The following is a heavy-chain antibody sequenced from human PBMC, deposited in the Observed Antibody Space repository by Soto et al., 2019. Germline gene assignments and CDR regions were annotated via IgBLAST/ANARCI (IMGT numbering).Heavy chain of an antibody. Sequence: QVQLVQSGAEVKKPGASVKVSGKASGYPFPNYGITWMHQAPEQGLEWMGWISAYKNNIKYAQKFQGRVTLTTDTSTSTAYMELRSLRSDDTAIYYCARDLDGSGAYYTDFWGQGTLVTVSS. CDR3: ARDLDGSGAYYTDF. D-gene: IGHD3-10*01. V-gene: IGHV1-18*01. CDR2: ISAYKNNI. CDR1: GYPFPNYG. J-gene: IGHJ4*02.